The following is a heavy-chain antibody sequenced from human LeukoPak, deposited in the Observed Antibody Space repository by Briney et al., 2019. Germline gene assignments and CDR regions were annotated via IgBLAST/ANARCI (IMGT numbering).Heavy chain of an antibody. D-gene: IGHD5-18*01. V-gene: IGHV4-34*01. CDR3: ARGFGYKQPFDY. CDR1: GFTFSSYG. J-gene: IGHJ4*02. CDR2: INHSGST. Sequence: GSLRLSCAASGFTFSSYGMHRVRQPPGKGLEWIGEINHSGSTNYNPSLKSRVTISVDTSKNQFSLKLSSVTAADTAVYYCARGFGYKQPFDYWGQGTLVTVSS.